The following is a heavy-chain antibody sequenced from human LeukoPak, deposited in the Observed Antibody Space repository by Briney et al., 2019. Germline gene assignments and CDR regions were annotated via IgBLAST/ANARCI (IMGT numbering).Heavy chain of an antibody. J-gene: IGHJ5*02. V-gene: IGHV1-69*13. CDR1: GGTFSSYA. CDR3: AITDAGYSSSWRLGWFDP. Sequence: ASVKVSCKASGGTFSSYAISWVRQPPGQWLEWMGGIIPIFGTANYAQTFQGRVTITADASTSTAYMELSSLRSEDTAVYYCAITDAGYSSSWRLGWFDPWGQGTLVTVFS. D-gene: IGHD6-13*01. CDR2: IIPIFGTA.